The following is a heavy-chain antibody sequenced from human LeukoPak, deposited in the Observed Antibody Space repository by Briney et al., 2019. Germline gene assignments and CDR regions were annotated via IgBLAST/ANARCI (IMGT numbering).Heavy chain of an antibody. CDR2: IYTSGST. CDR3: ARDPLAVAGIDAFDI. CDR1: GGSISSYY. D-gene: IGHD6-19*01. J-gene: IGHJ3*02. V-gene: IGHV4-4*07. Sequence: SETLSLTCTVSGGSISSYYWSWIRQPAGKGLEWIGRIYTSGSTNYNPSLKSRVTMSVDTSKNQFSPKLSSVTAADTAVYYCARDPLAVAGIDAFDIWGQGTMVTVSS.